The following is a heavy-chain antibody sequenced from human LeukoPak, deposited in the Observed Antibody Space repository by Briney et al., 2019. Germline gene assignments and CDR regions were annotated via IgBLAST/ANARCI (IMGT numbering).Heavy chain of an antibody. D-gene: IGHD1-7*01. CDR1: GYTFTSYG. CDR2: ISAYNGNT. V-gene: IGHV1-18*01. J-gene: IGHJ5*02. CDR3: ARGKSPRPITGTPWDWFDP. Sequence: ASVKVSXKASGYTFTSYGISWVRQAPGQGLEWIGWISAYNGNTNYAQKLQGRVTMTTDTSTSTAYMELRSLRSDDTAVYYCARGKSPRPITGTPWDWFDPWGQGTLVTVSP.